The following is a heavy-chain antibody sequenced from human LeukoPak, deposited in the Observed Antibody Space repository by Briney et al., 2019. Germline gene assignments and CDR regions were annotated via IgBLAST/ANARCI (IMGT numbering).Heavy chain of an antibody. D-gene: IGHD2-21*01. Sequence: SSETLSLTCTVSGVSISSYYWSWVRQPPGKGLEWIGYIYFSGSTNYNPSLKSRVTMSVDTSKNQFSLKLSSVTAADTAVYYCVRGGIVGTSARVPLFDNWGQGTLVTVSS. CDR1: GVSISSYY. J-gene: IGHJ4*02. V-gene: IGHV4-59*01. CDR2: IYFSGST. CDR3: VRGGIVGTSARVPLFDN.